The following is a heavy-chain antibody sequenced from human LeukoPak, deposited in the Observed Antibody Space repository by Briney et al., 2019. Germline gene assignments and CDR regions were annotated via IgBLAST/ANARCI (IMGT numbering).Heavy chain of an antibody. D-gene: IGHD1-1*01. Sequence: PGGSLRLSCAASGFTFSSYAMSWVRQAPGKGLERVSAISGSGGSTYYADSVKGRFTISRDNSKNTLYLQMNSLRAEDTAVYYCAKKERGTFGAFDIWGQGTMVTVSS. CDR3: AKKERGTFGAFDI. V-gene: IGHV3-23*01. J-gene: IGHJ3*02. CDR2: ISGSGGST. CDR1: GFTFSSYA.